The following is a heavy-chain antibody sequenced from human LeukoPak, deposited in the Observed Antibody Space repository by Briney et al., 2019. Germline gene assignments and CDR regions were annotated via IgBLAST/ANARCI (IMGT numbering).Heavy chain of an antibody. D-gene: IGHD1-26*01. CDR2: INPSGGRT. CDR3: ARDVEGATTYFDY. Sequence: ASVKVSCKASRYTFTSYYMHWVRQAPGQGLEWMGIINPSGGRTSYAQKFQVRVTMTRDTSTTTVYMELSSLRSQDTAVYYCARDVEGATTYFDYWGQGTLVTVSS. J-gene: IGHJ4*02. CDR1: RYTFTSYY. V-gene: IGHV1-46*01.